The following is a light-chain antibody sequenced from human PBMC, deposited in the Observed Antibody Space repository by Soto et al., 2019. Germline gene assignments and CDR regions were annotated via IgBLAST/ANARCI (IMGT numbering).Light chain of an antibody. CDR2: GAS. J-gene: IGKJ1*01. CDR1: QSVSIN. Sequence: EIVMTQSPATLSVSPGERATLSCLASQSVSINLAWYQQKPGKAPRLLIYGASTRATGIPARFSGSGSGTEFTLTISSLQSEDFSVYYCQQYNNWPRTVGQGTKVEIK. V-gene: IGKV3-15*01. CDR3: QQYNNWPRT.